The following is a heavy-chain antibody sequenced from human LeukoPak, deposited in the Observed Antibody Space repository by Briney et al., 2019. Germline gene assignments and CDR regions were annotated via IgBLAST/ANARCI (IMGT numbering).Heavy chain of an antibody. CDR3: AILPRDY. Sequence: SETLSLTCAVSGGSFSGYNWCWIRHPPGKGLEWIGEINHSGSTNYNPSLKSRVAISVDTSKNQFSLKLSSVTAADTAVYYCAILPRDYWGQGTLVTVSS. CDR1: GGSFSGYN. CDR2: INHSGST. V-gene: IGHV4-34*01. J-gene: IGHJ4*02.